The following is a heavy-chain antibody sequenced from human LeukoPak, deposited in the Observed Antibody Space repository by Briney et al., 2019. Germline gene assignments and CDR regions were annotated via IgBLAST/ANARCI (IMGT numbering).Heavy chain of an antibody. CDR2: IYYSGST. D-gene: IGHD3-9*01. CDR1: GGSISSSSYY. Sequence: SETLSLTCTVSGGSISSSSYYWGWIRQPPGKGLEWIGYIYYSGSTNYNPSLKSRVTISVDTSKNQFSLKLSSVTAADTAVYYCARDGANYDILTGYQVGYYMDVWGKGTTVTISS. J-gene: IGHJ6*03. CDR3: ARDGANYDILTGYQVGYYMDV. V-gene: IGHV4-61*01.